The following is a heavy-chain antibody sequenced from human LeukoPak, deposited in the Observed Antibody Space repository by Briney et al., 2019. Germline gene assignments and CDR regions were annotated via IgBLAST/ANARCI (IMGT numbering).Heavy chain of an antibody. Sequence: ASVKVSCKASGYTFTGYYMHWVRQAPGQGLEWMGWINPNSGGTNYAQKFQGRVTMTRDTSISTAYMELSRLRSDDTAVYYCAITMIVVVIIVVDYWGQGTLVTVSS. V-gene: IGHV1-2*02. CDR2: INPNSGGT. D-gene: IGHD3-22*01. CDR3: AITMIVVVIIVVDY. J-gene: IGHJ4*02. CDR1: GYTFTGYY.